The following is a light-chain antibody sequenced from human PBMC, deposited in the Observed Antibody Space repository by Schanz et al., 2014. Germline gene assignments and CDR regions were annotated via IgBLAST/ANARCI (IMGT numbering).Light chain of an antibody. CDR3: SSYVGSNNWV. V-gene: IGLV2-11*01. CDR2: DVS. J-gene: IGLJ3*02. Sequence: HSALTQPRSVSGSPGQSVTISCTGTSSYVGGYNYVSWYQQHPGKAPKLMIYDVSKRPSGVPVRFSGSKSGNTASLTISGLQAEDEADYYCSSYVGSNNWVFGGGTKLTVL. CDR1: SSYVGGYNY.